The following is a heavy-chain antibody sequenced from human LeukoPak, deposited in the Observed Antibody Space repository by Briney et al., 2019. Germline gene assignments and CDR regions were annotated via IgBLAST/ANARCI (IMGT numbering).Heavy chain of an antibody. CDR2: INSDGSST. CDR3: AHSMYSSSWFDY. CDR1: GFTFSSYW. J-gene: IGHJ4*02. D-gene: IGHD6-13*01. Sequence: PGGSLRLSCAASGFTFSSYWMHWVRQAPGKGLVWVSRINSDGSSTSYADSVKGRLTISRDNAKNTLYLQMNSLRAEDTAVYYCAHSMYSSSWFDYWGQGTLVTVSS. V-gene: IGHV3-74*01.